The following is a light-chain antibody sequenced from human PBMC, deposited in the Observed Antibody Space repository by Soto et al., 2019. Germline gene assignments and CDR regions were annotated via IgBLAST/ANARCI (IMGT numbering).Light chain of an antibody. CDR1: QGISSY. Sequence: IQLTQSPSSLSASVGDRVTITCRASQGISSYLAWYQQKPGKAPKLLIYAASTLQSGVPSRFSGSESGTDFTLTISSLQPEDFATYYYQQLNSYPQTFGQGTKVEIK. CDR2: AAS. V-gene: IGKV1-9*01. CDR3: QQLNSYPQT. J-gene: IGKJ1*01.